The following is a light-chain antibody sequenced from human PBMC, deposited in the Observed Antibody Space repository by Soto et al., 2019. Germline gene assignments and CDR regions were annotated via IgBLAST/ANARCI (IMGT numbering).Light chain of an antibody. J-gene: IGKJ4*01. CDR1: QNVYNN. CDR2: DAS. V-gene: IGKV3-15*01. Sequence: EIVMTQSPATLSASPGEGATLSCKAGQNVYNNLAWYQQRPGQPPRLLIYDASTRATGISARFSGSGYGTEFTLIISSLQTADLAVYFCQQCRYWPLTFGGGTKVEIK. CDR3: QQCRYWPLT.